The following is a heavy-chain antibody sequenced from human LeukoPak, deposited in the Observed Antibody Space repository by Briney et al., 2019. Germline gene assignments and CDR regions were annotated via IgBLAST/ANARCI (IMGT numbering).Heavy chain of an antibody. Sequence: PGGSLRLYCAASGSTFSSYTMHWVRQAPGKGLEHVSIISNNGGTTFYANSVQGRFSISRDNSKNTLYLQMGSLRVEDMAVYYCAKTGYTTGGYLPRDNWLDSWGQGTLVTVSS. V-gene: IGHV3-64*01. CDR1: GSTFSSYT. D-gene: IGHD6-19*01. CDR2: ISNNGGTT. CDR3: AKTGYTTGGYLPRDNWLDS. J-gene: IGHJ5*01.